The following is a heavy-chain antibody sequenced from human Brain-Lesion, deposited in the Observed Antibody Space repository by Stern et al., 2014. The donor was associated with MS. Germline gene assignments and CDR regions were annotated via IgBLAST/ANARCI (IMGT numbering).Heavy chain of an antibody. CDR2: INPNTGGT. CDR3: ARDQRGITIFGVVTDYYYLGMDV. Sequence: DQLVESGAEVKKPGASGKVSCKTSGYIFTGYYIHWVRQAPGQGLEWMAWINPNTGGTKYAQKFQGRVTMSRDTSISTAYVELSSLTSDDMAVYYCARDQRGITIFGVVTDYYYLGMDVWGQGTTVTVSS. V-gene: IGHV1-2*02. D-gene: IGHD3-3*01. CDR1: GYIFTGYY. J-gene: IGHJ6*02.